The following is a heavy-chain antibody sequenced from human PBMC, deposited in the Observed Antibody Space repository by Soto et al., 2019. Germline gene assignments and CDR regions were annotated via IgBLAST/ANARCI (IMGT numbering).Heavy chain of an antibody. J-gene: IGHJ3*02. CDR3: ASSYGSGPGAFDI. Sequence: QVQLQESGPGLVKPSETLSLTCTVSGGSISSYYWSWIRQPPGKGLEWIGYIYYSGSTNYNPSLKSRVTISVDTSKNQFSLKLSSVTAADTAVYYCASSYGSGPGAFDIWGQGTMVTVSS. D-gene: IGHD3-10*01. CDR1: GGSISSYY. CDR2: IYYSGST. V-gene: IGHV4-59*08.